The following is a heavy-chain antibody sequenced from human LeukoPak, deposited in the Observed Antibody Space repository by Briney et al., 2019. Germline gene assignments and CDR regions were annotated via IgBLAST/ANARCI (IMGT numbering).Heavy chain of an antibody. D-gene: IGHD2-2*01. CDR3: AQRGVPAAMYYLDY. CDR1: TFTFSTYD. J-gene: IGHJ4*02. Sequence: SGGSLRLSCAASTFTFSTYDMTWVRQAPGKGLEWVSLISYTGGSTYYADSVKGRFTISRDNSRNTLYLQMNSLRAEDTAVYYCAQRGVPAAMYYLDYWGQGTLVTVSS. CDR2: ISYTGGST. V-gene: IGHV3-23*01.